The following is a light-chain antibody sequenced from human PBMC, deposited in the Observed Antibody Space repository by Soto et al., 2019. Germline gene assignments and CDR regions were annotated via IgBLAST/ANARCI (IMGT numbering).Light chain of an antibody. CDR1: QSLFDIGDRNTN. J-gene: IGKJ1*01. Sequence: DIVMTQTPLSLPVIPGEPASISCRSSQSLFDIGDRNTNLDWYLLKPGQSPRLLIYSLSYRASGVPDRFSVSWSGTDLTLKISRVEAEDVGVYYCMQRIEFPCTFGQGTKVEIK. CDR2: SLS. CDR3: MQRIEFPCT. V-gene: IGKV2-40*01.